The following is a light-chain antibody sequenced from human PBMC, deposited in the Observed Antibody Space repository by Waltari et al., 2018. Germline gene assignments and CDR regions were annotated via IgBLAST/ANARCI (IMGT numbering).Light chain of an antibody. Sequence: QSALTQPASVSGSPGQSIPISCTGRSSDIGHYTYVACYQQYPGQAPKLILFDVTDRPSGVSPRFSGSKSGNTASLTISGLQTEDEADYYCNSYTSTSTLVFGTGTKVTVL. CDR1: SSDIGHYTY. V-gene: IGLV2-14*03. J-gene: IGLJ1*01. CDR2: DVT. CDR3: NSYTSTSTLV.